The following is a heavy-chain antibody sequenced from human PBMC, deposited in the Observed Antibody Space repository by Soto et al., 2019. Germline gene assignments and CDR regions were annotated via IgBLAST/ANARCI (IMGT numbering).Heavy chain of an antibody. J-gene: IGHJ3*02. CDR2: IFPGDSDT. CDR3: AAGYSTGLDAFDI. Sequence: EVQLVQSGAEAKKPGESLRISWKGSGYNFANFWIGWVRQMPGKGLEWMGMIFPGDSDTHNSPSLEGQITMSVDKSDSSAYLQWRSLKASDTAISYCAAGYSTGLDAFDIWGQGKMVTVSS. D-gene: IGHD2-8*02. V-gene: IGHV5-51*01. CDR1: GYNFANFW.